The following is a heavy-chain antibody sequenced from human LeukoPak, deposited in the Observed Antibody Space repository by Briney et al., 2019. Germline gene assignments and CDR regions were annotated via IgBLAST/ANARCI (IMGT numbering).Heavy chain of an antibody. CDR1: GDSFTSYW. CDR2: IDPSDSYT. Sequence: GESLKISCKGSGDSFTSYWISWVRQMPGKGLEWMGRIDPSDSYTNYSPSFQGHVTISADKSISTAYLQWSSLKASDTAMYYCARLPRVAYTPHYYGSGSYLAWGQGTLVTVSS. D-gene: IGHD3-10*01. CDR3: ARLPRVAYTPHYYGSGSYLA. V-gene: IGHV5-10-1*01. J-gene: IGHJ5*02.